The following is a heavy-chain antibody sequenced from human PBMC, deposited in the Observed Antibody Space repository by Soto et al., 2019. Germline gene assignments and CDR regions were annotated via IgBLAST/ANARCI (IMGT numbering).Heavy chain of an antibody. CDR1: GFGFDEYG. CDR3: ASARAGSGRSFDN. D-gene: IGHD1-26*01. Sequence: GGSLRLSCAASGFGFDEYGMSWVRQGPGKGLEWVSGINRHGDSTGYTDSVKGRFTISRDNAKNSLYLQMNSLRAEDTAMYYCASARAGSGRSFDNWGQGTLVTSPQ. CDR2: INRHGDST. J-gene: IGHJ4*02. V-gene: IGHV3-20*04.